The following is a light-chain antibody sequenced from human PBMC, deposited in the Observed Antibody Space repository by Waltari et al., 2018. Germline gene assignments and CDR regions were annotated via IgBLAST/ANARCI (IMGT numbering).Light chain of an antibody. CDR1: NSYFGGFHS. CDR3: MSYTSASTYVL. J-gene: IGLJ2*01. CDR2: DVN. Sequence: QSALTQPAPVSGSPGQSTPIPCTGPNSYFGGFHSVSGYQQLPGKAPTLLLFDVNKRPSGVSNRFSGSKSASTASLTISGLQAEDEATYYCMSYTSASTYVLFGGGTNLTVL. V-gene: IGLV2-14*03.